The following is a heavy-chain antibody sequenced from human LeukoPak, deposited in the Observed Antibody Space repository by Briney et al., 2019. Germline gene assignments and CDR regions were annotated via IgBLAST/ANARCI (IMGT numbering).Heavy chain of an antibody. CDR3: ANHFYNLAA. CDR1: GFTFRSYG. D-gene: IGHD2/OR15-2a*01. V-gene: IGHV3-30*18. CDR2: ISYDGSNT. Sequence: SGGSLRLSCAASGFTFRSYGMHWVRQAPGKGLEWVAVISYDGSNTYYAYSVKDRFTISRDNSKNTLYLQMNSLRAEDTAVYYCANHFYNLAAWGQGTLVSVSS. J-gene: IGHJ5*02.